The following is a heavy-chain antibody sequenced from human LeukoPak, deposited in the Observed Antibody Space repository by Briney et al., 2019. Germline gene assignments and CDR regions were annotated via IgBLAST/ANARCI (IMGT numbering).Heavy chain of an antibody. J-gene: IGHJ4*02. CDR2: ISPNGGIT. CDR3: AKDGLTTGTYDY. Sequence: GGSLRLSCAASGFTFSDYAMSWVRQAPGKGLEFVSVISPNGGITYYADSVKGGFTISRDNSRDTLYLQRNSLRAEDTADYFCAKDGLTTGTYDYWGQGTLVTVSS. CDR1: GFTFSDYA. D-gene: IGHD4-17*01. V-gene: IGHV3-23*01.